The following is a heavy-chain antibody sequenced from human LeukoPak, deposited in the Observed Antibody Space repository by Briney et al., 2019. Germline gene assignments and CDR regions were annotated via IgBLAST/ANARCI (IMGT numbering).Heavy chain of an antibody. D-gene: IGHD2-8*01. CDR1: GGSFSGYY. CDR3: ARGPRCTNGVCYTEYFDY. Sequence: SETLSLTCAVYGGSFSGYYWSWIRQPPGKGLEWIGEINHSGSTNYNPSLKSRVTISVDTSKNQFPLKLSSVTAADTAVYYCARGPRCTNGVCYTEYFDYWGQGTLVTVSS. CDR2: INHSGST. J-gene: IGHJ4*02. V-gene: IGHV4-34*01.